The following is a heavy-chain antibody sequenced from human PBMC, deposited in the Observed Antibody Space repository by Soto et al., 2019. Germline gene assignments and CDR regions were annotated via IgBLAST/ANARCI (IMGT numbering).Heavy chain of an antibody. J-gene: IGHJ6*04. Sequence: EVQLVESGGGLVQPGRSLRLSCAASGFTFDDYVMHWVRQAPGKGLEWVSGVSWNSGSIGYADSVKGRFTISRDNAKNXLYLQMISLLADDTALYYSAKDAELNGEIGYGMDVWGEGTTFTVVS. V-gene: IGHV3-9*01. CDR2: VSWNSGSI. CDR1: GFTFDDYV. D-gene: IGHD7-27*01. CDR3: AKDAELNGEIGYGMDV.